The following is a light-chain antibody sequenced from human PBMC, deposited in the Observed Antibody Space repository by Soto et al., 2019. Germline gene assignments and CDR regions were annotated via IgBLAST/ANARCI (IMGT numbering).Light chain of an antibody. Sequence: QPVLTQSSSASASLGSSVKLTCTLSSGHSSYIIAWHQQQPGKAPRYLMKLEGSGSYNKGSGVPDRFSGSSSGADRYLTISNLQSEDEADYYCETWDSNTHVFGTETKVTVL. V-gene: IGLV4-60*03. CDR3: ETWDSNTHV. CDR1: SGHSSYI. CDR2: LEGSGSY. J-gene: IGLJ1*01.